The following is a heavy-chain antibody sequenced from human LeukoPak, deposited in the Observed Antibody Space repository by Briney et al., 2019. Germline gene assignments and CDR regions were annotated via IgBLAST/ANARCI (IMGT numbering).Heavy chain of an antibody. CDR3: ARAQGNGLIDF. CDR1: GGSISSYY. CDR2: IYYSGNT. Sequence: SETLSLTCTVSGGSISSYYWSWIRQPPGKGLEWIGSIYYSGNTYYNPSLKSRVTISLDTSRNQFSLRLSSVTAADTADYYCARAQGNGLIDFWGQGTLATVSS. D-gene: IGHD3/OR15-3a*01. V-gene: IGHV4-39*01. J-gene: IGHJ4*02.